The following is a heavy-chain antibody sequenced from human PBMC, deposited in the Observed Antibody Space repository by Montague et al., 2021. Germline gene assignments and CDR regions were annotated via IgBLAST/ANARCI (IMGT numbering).Heavy chain of an antibody. CDR3: ARGRLATGDFDY. D-gene: IGHD6-13*01. J-gene: IGHJ4*02. CDR2: MYYSGST. CDR1: GDSLSSVGYS. V-gene: IGHV4-31*03. Sequence: TLSLTCTVSGDSLSSVGYSWTWIRQHPGKGLEWIGYMYYSGSTYYNPSLKSRVTISADTSKNHFSLRLTSVTAADTAVYYCARGRLATGDFDYWGQGTLVTVSS.